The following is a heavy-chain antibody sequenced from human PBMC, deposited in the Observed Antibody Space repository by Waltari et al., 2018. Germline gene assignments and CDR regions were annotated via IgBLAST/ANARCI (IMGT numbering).Heavy chain of an antibody. J-gene: IGHJ4*02. CDR1: GGSFSGYY. D-gene: IGHD1-26*01. V-gene: IGHV4-34*01. CDR2: INHSGST. CDR3: ARRVSGSYFIDY. Sequence: QVQLQQWGAGLLKPSDTLSLTCAVYGGSFSGYYWSWIRQPPGKGLEWIGEINHSGSTNYNPSLKSRVTISVDTSKNQFSLKLSSVTAADTAVYYCARRVSGSYFIDYWGQGTLVTVSS.